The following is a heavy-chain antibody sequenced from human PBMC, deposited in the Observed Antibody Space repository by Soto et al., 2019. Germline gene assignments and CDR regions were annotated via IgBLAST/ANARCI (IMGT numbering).Heavy chain of an antibody. Sequence: QVQLQESGPGLVKPSQTLSLTCTVSGGSISSGGCYWSWIRQHPGKGLEWNGYIYYSGSSYYNPSLQSRVTLSVGTSKNQFSLKLSSLTAADTAVYYRARGDRLRLGELSLAFDYWGQGTLVTVSS. V-gene: IGHV4-31*03. CDR1: GGSISSGGCY. CDR2: IYYSGSS. D-gene: IGHD3-16*02. J-gene: IGHJ4*02. CDR3: ARGDRLRLGELSLAFDY.